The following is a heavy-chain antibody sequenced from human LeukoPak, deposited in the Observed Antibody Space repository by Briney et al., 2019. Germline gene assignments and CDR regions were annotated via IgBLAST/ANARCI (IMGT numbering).Heavy chain of an antibody. CDR3: AKQMRLIRGAFDF. CDR2: ISGSGGST. Sequence: KAGGSLRLSCAASGFTFSSYAMSWVRQAPGKGLEWVSAISGSGGSTYYADAVKGRFTISRDNSKNTLFLQVNSLRAEDTAEYYCAKQMRLIRGAFDFWGQGTMVTVSS. V-gene: IGHV3-23*01. D-gene: IGHD2-21*01. CDR1: GFTFSSYA. J-gene: IGHJ3*01.